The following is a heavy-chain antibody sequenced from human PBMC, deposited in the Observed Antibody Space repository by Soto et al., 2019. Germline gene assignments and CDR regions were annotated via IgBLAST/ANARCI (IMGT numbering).Heavy chain of an antibody. CDR1: GYSFTSYG. CDR2: ISASNGNT. V-gene: IGHV1-18*01. CDR3: ARDLSRYNILTGYFPNWFAP. J-gene: IGHJ5*02. D-gene: IGHD3-9*01. Sequence: ASVKVSCKASGYSFTSYGISWVRQAPGQGLEWMGWISASNGNTNYAQKLQGRVTMTTDTSTSTAYMELRSLGSDDTAVYYCARDLSRYNILTGYFPNWFAPWGQGTLVTVSS.